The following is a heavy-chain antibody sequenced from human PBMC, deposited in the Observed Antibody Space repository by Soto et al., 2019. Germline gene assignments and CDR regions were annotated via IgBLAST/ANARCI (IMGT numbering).Heavy chain of an antibody. D-gene: IGHD4-17*01. Sequence: GGSLRLSCAASGFTCSGEYMSWIRQAPGKGLEWVSYISSSSSYTNYADSVRGRFTISRDNTKNSLYLQMNSLRAEDTAVYYCARDNQKDYGGHPDSWGHGTLVTLSP. CDR2: ISSSSSYT. CDR1: GFTCSGEY. CDR3: ARDNQKDYGGHPDS. V-gene: IGHV3-11*05. J-gene: IGHJ5*01.